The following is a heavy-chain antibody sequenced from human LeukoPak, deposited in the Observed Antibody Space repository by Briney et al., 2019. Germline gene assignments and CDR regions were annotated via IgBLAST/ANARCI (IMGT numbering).Heavy chain of an antibody. CDR3: ARGKRPDYYDSSGSWFDP. J-gene: IGHJ5*02. CDR1: GYTFTSYA. V-gene: IGHV1-3*04. Sequence: GASVKVSCKASGYTFTSYAMHWVRQAPGQRLEFMGWINTGNSNTKFSQKFQGRVTLTRDTSATTVYMELSSLISEDTAVYYCARGKRPDYYDSSGSWFDPWGQGTLVTVSS. D-gene: IGHD3-22*01. CDR2: INTGNSNT.